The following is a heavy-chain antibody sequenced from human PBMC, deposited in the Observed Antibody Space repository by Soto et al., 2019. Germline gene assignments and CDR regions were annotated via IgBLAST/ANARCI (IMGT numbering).Heavy chain of an antibody. D-gene: IGHD1-1*01. J-gene: IGHJ4*02. CDR3: VTDDDRNFFHY. V-gene: IGHV4-34*01. CDR2: INHGGTT. Sequence: SETLSLTCAVHGGSFSGYYWDWIRQPPGKGLEWIGEINHGGTTNYNPSLKSRATISVDTSKNQFSLKLTSVTAADTGIYYCVTDDDRNFFHYWGQGTLVTVSS. CDR1: GGSFSGYY.